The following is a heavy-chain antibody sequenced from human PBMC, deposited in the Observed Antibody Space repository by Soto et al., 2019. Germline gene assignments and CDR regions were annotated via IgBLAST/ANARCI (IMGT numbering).Heavy chain of an antibody. CDR1: GGSFSGYY. V-gene: IGHV4-34*01. J-gene: IGHJ5*02. D-gene: IGHD2-2*01. CDR2: IDHSGYT. Sequence: PSETLSLICAVYGGSFSGYYWNWIRQPPGKGLEWIGEIDHSGYTNYNPSLKSRVTISVDTSKNQFSLRLTSVTAADTAVYYCAPVRDWFDPWGQGTLVTVSP. CDR3: APVRDWFDP.